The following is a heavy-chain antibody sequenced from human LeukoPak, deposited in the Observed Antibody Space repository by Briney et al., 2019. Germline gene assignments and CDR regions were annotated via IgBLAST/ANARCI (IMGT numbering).Heavy chain of an antibody. J-gene: IGHJ4*02. Sequence: SVKVSCKASGGTFSSYAISWVRQAPRQGLEWMGGIIPIFGTANYAQKFQGRVTITADKSTSTAYMELSSLRSEDTAVYYCARAYDYGDYVGYYFDYWGQGTLVTVSS. CDR2: IIPIFGTA. CDR3: ARAYDYGDYVGYYFDY. V-gene: IGHV1-69*06. CDR1: GGTFSSYA. D-gene: IGHD4-17*01.